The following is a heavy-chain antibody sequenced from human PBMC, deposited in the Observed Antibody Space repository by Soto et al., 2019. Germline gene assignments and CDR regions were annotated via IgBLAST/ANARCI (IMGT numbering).Heavy chain of an antibody. CDR1: GFTFSTYW. CDR2: INSDGSST. J-gene: IGHJ4*02. CDR3: ARDNWNSN. Sequence: GGSMRPSCAASGFTFSTYWLHWVRQAPGKGLVWVSRINSDGSSTNYADSVKGRFAILRDNAKNTLYLQMNSLRSEDTAVYYCARDNWNSNWGQGTLVTVSS. V-gene: IGHV3-74*01. D-gene: IGHD1-20*01.